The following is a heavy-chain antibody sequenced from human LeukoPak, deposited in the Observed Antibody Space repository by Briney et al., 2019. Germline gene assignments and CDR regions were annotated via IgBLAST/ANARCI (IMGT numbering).Heavy chain of an antibody. CDR2: IYSSGST. D-gene: IGHD3-10*01. Sequence: KGLEWIGYIYSSGSTNYTPSLKSRVTISLDTSKNQFSLKLSSVTAADTAVYYCARFGGGGYWGQGTLVTVSS. V-gene: IGHV4-59*01. J-gene: IGHJ4*02. CDR3: ARFGGGGY.